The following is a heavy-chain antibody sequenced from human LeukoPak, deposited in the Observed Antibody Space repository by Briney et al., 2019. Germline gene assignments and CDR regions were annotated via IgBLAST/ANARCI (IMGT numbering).Heavy chain of an antibody. J-gene: IGHJ3*02. D-gene: IGHD2-2*01. CDR2: IYTSGST. CDR3: ARQKCTSASCLTKNAFDI. Sequence: SETLSLTCTVSGSISGYYWSWIRQPPGKGLEWIGYIYTSGSTNYNPSLESRVTLSVDTSKNQFSLDLSSVTAADTAVYYCARQKCTSASCLTKNAFDIWGQGTMVTVSS. V-gene: IGHV4-4*09. CDR1: GSISGYY.